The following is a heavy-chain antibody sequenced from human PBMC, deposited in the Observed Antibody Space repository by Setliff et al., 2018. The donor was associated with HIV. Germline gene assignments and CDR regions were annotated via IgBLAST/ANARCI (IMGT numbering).Heavy chain of an antibody. V-gene: IGHV3-30*02. CDR3: AKDFPPPSGMDV. CDR1: GCTFSSYG. J-gene: IGHJ6*02. CDR2: IRYTGSNK. Sequence: GGSLRLSCAASGCTFSSYGIHWVRQAPGKGLELVAFIRYTGSNKYYADSVKGRFTISRENSKNTLYLQMNSLRTEDTAVYYCAKDFPPPSGMDVWGQGTTVTVSS.